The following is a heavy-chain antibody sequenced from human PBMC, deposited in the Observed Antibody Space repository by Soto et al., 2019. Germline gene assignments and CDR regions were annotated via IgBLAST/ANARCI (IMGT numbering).Heavy chain of an antibody. V-gene: IGHV1-69*13. CDR2: IIPIFGTA. Sequence: VASVKVSCKASGGTFSSYAISWVRQAPGQGLEWMGGIIPIFGTANYAQKFQGRVTITADESTSTAYMELSSLRSEDTAVYYCARDRGQQLVRGHYYYGMDVWGQGTTVTVSS. CDR3: ARDRGQQLVRGHYYYGMDV. D-gene: IGHD6-13*01. J-gene: IGHJ6*02. CDR1: GGTFSSYA.